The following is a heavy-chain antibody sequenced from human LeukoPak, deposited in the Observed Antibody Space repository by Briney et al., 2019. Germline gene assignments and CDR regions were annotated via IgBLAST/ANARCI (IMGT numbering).Heavy chain of an antibody. CDR3: ARVCDWGYFDY. CDR2: VKQDASEK. Sequence: GGSLRLSCAASGFTFSDYYMSWIRQAPGRGLEWVANVKQDASEKYYVDSVKGRFTISSDNAESSLYLQMNSLKVEDTAVYYCARVCDWGYFDYWGRGTLVTVSS. J-gene: IGHJ4*01. D-gene: IGHD2-21*02. CDR1: GFTFSDYY. V-gene: IGHV3-7*01.